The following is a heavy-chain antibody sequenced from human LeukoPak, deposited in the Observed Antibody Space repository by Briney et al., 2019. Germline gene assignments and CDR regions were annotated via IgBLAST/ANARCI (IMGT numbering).Heavy chain of an antibody. CDR2: INPNTGGT. V-gene: IGHV1-2*02. CDR3: ARGDGSTSHWAFDY. CDR1: GYTFTGYN. Sequence: ASVKVSCKASGYTFTGYNMHWVRQAAGRGPEWMGWINPNTGGTNYAQKFQGRVTMTRDTSISTAYMDLSRLRYDDTAVYYCARGDGSTSHWAFDYWGQGSLVTVSS. D-gene: IGHD2-2*01. J-gene: IGHJ4*02.